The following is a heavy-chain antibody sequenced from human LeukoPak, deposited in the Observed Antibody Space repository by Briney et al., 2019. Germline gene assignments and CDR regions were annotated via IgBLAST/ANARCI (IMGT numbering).Heavy chain of an antibody. D-gene: IGHD3-10*01. Sequence: GGSLRLSCAASGFTFSSYSMNWVRQAPGKGLEWVSVIYSGGSTYYADSVEGRFTISRDNSKNTLYLQMNSLRAEDTAVYYCARDTEWFGEDYWGQGTLVTVSS. V-gene: IGHV3-66*01. J-gene: IGHJ4*02. CDR1: GFTFSSYS. CDR2: IYSGGST. CDR3: ARDTEWFGEDY.